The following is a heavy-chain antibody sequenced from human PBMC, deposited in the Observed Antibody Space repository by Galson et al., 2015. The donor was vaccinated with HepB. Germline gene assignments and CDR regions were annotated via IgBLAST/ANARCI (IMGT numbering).Heavy chain of an antibody. D-gene: IGHD3-9*01. CDR3: AGEPKGYFDPLGYFDY. Sequence: SVKVSCKASGGTFSSFVISWVRQAPGQGLEWMGGITPIFDTANYAQKFQGRVTITADESTNTAYMELSSLRSEDTAVYYCAGEPKGYFDPLGYFDYWGQGTLVTVSS. CDR2: ITPIFDTA. V-gene: IGHV1-69*13. CDR1: GGTFSSFV. J-gene: IGHJ4*02.